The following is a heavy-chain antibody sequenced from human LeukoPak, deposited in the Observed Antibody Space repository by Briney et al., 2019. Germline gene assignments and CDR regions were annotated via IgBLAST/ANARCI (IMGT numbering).Heavy chain of an antibody. CDR3: ARVSGYDWESSFDY. J-gene: IGHJ4*02. CDR2: IYYSGST. CDR1: GGSISSGRYY. Sequence: SETLSHTCTVSGGSISSGRYYWSWIRQPPGKGLEWIGYIYYSGSTNYSPSHKSRVTISVDASKNKFSLKLSAVTAADTAVYYCARVSGYDWESSFDYWGQGTLVTVSS. V-gene: IGHV4-61*01. D-gene: IGHD5-12*01.